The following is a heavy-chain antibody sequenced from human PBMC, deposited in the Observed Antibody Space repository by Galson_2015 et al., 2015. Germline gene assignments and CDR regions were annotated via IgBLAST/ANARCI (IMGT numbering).Heavy chain of an antibody. CDR3: ARDRLAVAGRLCDYYFDY. V-gene: IGHV3-33*01. Sequence: SLRLSCAASGFTFSSYGMHWVRQAPGKGLEWVAVIWNDGSNKYYADSVKGRFTISRDNSKNTLYLQMNSLRAEDTAVCYCARDRLAVAGRLCDYYFDYWGQGTLVTVSS. D-gene: IGHD6-19*01. J-gene: IGHJ4*02. CDR1: GFTFSSYG. CDR2: IWNDGSNK.